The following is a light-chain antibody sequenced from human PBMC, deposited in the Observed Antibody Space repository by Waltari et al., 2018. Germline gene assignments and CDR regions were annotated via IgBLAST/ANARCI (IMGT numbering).Light chain of an antibody. CDR2: GAS. Sequence: EVLMTQSPGTLSVSPGERATLSCRASQSISRNLAWYQQKPGQAPRLLIYGASTRGPGIPARFSGSGSGTEFTLSISSLQSEDFAVYYCQQYNNWRTFGQGTKVEIK. J-gene: IGKJ2*01. V-gene: IGKV3-15*01. CDR3: QQYNNWRT. CDR1: QSISRN.